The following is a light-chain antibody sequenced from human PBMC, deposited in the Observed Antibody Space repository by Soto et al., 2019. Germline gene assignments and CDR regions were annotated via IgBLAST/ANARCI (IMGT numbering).Light chain of an antibody. V-gene: IGKV3-20*01. CDR2: GTS. J-gene: IGKJ2*01. CDR1: QSVDSSY. Sequence: ENVLTQSPGTLSLSPGERATLSCRASQSVDSSYLAWYQQKPGQAPRLLIYGTSTRATGIPDRFSGSGSGTDFTLTINRLEPEDFAVYYCQQYGSSLYTFGQGTKLEI. CDR3: QQYGSSLYT.